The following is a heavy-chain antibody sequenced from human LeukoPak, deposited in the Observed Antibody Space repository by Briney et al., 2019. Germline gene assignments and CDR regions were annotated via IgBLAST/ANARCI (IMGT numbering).Heavy chain of an antibody. V-gene: IGHV3-30*18. CDR1: GFTLSSYG. CDR3: AKEMEGSSWPSFDY. Sequence: GGSLRLSCAASGFTLSSYGMHWVRQAPGKGLEWVAVISYDGSNKYYADSVKGRFTISRDNSKNTLYLQMNSLRAEDTAVYYCAKEMEGSSWPSFDYWGQGTLVTVSS. J-gene: IGHJ4*02. CDR2: ISYDGSNK. D-gene: IGHD6-13*01.